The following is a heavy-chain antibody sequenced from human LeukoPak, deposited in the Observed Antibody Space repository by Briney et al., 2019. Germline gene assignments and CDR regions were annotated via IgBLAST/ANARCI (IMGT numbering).Heavy chain of an antibody. J-gene: IGHJ6*03. CDR1: DGSFRSYN. D-gene: IGHD3-9*01. CDR3: AKDGGEYYDILTGYYPRLYYMDV. CDR2: IYYSGST. Sequence: PSETLSLTCTVSDGSFRSYNWNWIRQSPGGGLEWIGYIYYSGSTNYNPSLQSRVSISRDTSKNEISLTLRSVTAADTAVYYCAKDGGEYYDILTGYYPRLYYMDVWGKGTTVTISS. V-gene: IGHV4-59*13.